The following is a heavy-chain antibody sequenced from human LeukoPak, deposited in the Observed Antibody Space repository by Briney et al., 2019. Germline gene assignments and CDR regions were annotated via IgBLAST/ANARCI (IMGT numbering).Heavy chain of an antibody. CDR1: GYTFTSYG. V-gene: IGHV1-18*01. J-gene: IGHJ5*02. CDR3: ARAAHPARYCSGGSCYSGIWFDP. Sequence: ASVKVSCKASGYTFTSYGISWVRQAPGQGLEWMGWISAYNGNTNYAQKLQGRVTMTTDTSTSTAYMELRSLRSDDTAVYYCARAAHPARYCSGGSCYSGIWFDPWGQGTLVTVSS. CDR2: ISAYNGNT. D-gene: IGHD2-15*01.